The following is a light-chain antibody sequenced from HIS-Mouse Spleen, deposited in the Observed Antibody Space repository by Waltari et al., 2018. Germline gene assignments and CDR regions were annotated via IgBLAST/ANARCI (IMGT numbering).Light chain of an antibody. Sequence: QSVLTQPPSASGTPGQRVTISCSGSSSNIGSNYVYWYQHLPGTAPKLLIFRNNQRPSGVPARFSGSKSGTSASLAISGVRSEDEADYYCAAWDDSLSGPVFGGGTKLTVL. CDR1: SSNIGSNY. CDR2: RNN. CDR3: AAWDDSLSGPV. V-gene: IGLV1-47*01. J-gene: IGLJ3*02.